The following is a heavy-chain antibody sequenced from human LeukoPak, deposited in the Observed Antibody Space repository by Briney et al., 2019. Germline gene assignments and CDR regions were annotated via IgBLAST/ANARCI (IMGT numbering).Heavy chain of an antibody. J-gene: IGHJ4*02. CDR1: GYTFTGYY. CDR2: INPNSGGT. Sequence: ASVKVSCKPSGYTFTGYYMHWVRPAPGQGLEWVGWINPNSGGTNYAQKFQGRVTMTRDTSISTAYMELSRLRSDDTAVYYCARPYCGGDCYSRWRGYYFDYWGQGTLVTVSS. V-gene: IGHV1-2*02. CDR3: ARPYCGGDCYSRWRGYYFDY. D-gene: IGHD2-21*02.